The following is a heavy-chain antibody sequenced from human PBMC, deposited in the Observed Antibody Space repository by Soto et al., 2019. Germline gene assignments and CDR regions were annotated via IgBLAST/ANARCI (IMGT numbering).Heavy chain of an antibody. CDR3: ARGARGGYCSSTSCPGVWYNWFDP. CDR1: GYTFTSYG. V-gene: IGHV1-18*01. D-gene: IGHD2-2*01. CDR2: ISAYNGNT. Sequence: ASVKVSCKASGYTFTSYGISWVRQAPGQGLEWMGWISAYNGNTNYAQKLQGRVTMTTDTSTSTAYVELRSLRSDDTAVYYCARGARGGYCSSTSCPGVWYNWFDPWGQGTLVTVSS. J-gene: IGHJ5*02.